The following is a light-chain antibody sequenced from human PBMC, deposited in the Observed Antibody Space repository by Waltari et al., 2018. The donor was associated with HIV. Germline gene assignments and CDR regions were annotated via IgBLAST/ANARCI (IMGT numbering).Light chain of an antibody. CDR2: WAS. J-gene: IGKJ1*01. CDR1: QSVLYSSNNKNY. V-gene: IGKV4-1*01. CDR3: QQYYNSPQT. Sequence: DIVMIQSPDSLAVSLGERATINRKSSQSVLYSSNNKNYLAWYQQKPGQPPKLLIYWASTRESGVPDRFSGSGSGTDFTLTINSLQAEDAAVYYCQQYYNSPQTFGQGTKVEI.